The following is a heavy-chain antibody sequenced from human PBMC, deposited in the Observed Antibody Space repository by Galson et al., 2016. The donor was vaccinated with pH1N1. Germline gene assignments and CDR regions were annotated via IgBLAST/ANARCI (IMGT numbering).Heavy chain of an antibody. CDR1: GFNFIAYG. D-gene: IGHD6-19*01. CDR3: AKGLGSDWAFDY. V-gene: IGHV3-30*02. Sequence: SLRLSCAASGFNFIAYGMHWVRQAPGKGLEWVASINSDESNKCYADSVKGRLTISRDNSKNTLYVQMNSLRAEDTAVYFCAKGLGSDWAFDYWGQGTLVTVSS. J-gene: IGHJ4*02. CDR2: INSDESNK.